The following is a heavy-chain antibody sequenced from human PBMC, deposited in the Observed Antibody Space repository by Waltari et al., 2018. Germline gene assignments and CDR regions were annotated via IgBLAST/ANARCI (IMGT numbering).Heavy chain of an antibody. V-gene: IGHV3-23*01. Sequence: EVQLLESGGGLVQPGGSLRLSCVASGFTFSTYAMSWVRQAPGKGLELGSTLAYTGDNTHYADSAKGRFTISRDISKRTLYLHMNSLRAEDTAVYYCAKAHYDSSGYFSDFDYWGQGTRVTVSS. D-gene: IGHD3-22*01. CDR1: GFTFSTYA. CDR2: LAYTGDNT. J-gene: IGHJ4*02. CDR3: AKAHYDSSGYFSDFDY.